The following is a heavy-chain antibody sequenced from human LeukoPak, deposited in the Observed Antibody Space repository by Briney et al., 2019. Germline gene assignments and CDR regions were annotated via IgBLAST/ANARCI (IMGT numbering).Heavy chain of an antibody. CDR1: GYTFTDYY. CDR2: INPSSGGS. Sequence: ASVKVSCKASGYTFTDYYMHWVRQAPGQGLEWMGWINPSSGGSNHAQKFQGRVTMTRDTSISTVYMELSRLKSDDTAVYYCARGGDVVPAAMRDYWGQGTLVTVSS. J-gene: IGHJ4*02. CDR3: ARGGDVVPAAMRDY. V-gene: IGHV1-2*02. D-gene: IGHD2-2*01.